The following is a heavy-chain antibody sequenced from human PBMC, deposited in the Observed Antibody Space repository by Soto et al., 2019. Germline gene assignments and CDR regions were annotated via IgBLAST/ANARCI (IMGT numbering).Heavy chain of an antibody. V-gene: IGHV4-39*01. D-gene: IGHD2-15*01. J-gene: IGHJ1*01. CDR1: GGSFTSSGNY. CDR3: ARLGYCTGGSCYSGYFQE. Sequence: SETLSLTCTVSGGSFTSSGNYWGWIRQPPGKGLEWIGSIYYSGTTYFNRSLKIRFTMSVDTYKNQFSLKLICVTAADTAVYYCARLGYCTGGSCYSGYFQEWGQGTLVTVSS. CDR2: IYYSGTT.